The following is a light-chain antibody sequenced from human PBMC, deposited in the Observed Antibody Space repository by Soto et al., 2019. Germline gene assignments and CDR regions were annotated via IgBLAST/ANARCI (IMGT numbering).Light chain of an antibody. CDR3: QQYSSWPPFP. CDR2: CAS. Sequence: EMVLTQSPGTLSLSPGERDTLSCRASQSVTSSYLAWYQQKPDQAPRLVIYCASSRATGIPDWLSGSGSGTDFALTIIRLEPEDFAGYYCQQYSSWPPFPFGPGTKVDIK. V-gene: IGKV3-20*01. CDR1: QSVTSSY. J-gene: IGKJ3*01.